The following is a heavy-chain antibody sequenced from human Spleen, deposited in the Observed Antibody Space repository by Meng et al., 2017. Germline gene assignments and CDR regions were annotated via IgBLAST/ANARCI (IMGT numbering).Heavy chain of an antibody. CDR3: ARDQGEDSAVHYYGVDV. CDR1: GFTFSNYA. D-gene: IGHD3-16*01. J-gene: IGHJ6*02. CDR2: ISGSGGST. Sequence: GESLKISCAASGFTFSNYAMSWVRQAPGKGLEWVSTISGSGGSTYYADSVKGRFTVSRDNSKNTVYLQMNSLRAEDTAVYYCARDQGEDSAVHYYGVDVWGQGTTVTVSS. V-gene: IGHV3-23*01.